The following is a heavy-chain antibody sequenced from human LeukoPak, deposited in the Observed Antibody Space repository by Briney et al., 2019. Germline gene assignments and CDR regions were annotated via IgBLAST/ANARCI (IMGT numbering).Heavy chain of an antibody. V-gene: IGHV3-23*01. CDR1: GFTFSSYA. J-gene: IGHJ5*02. D-gene: IGHD3-10*01. Sequence: AGGSLRLSRAASGFTFSSYAMSWVRQAPGKGLERVSAISGSGGSTYYADSVKGRFTISRDNSKNTLYLQMNSLRAEDTAVYYCAKDLWFGDWFDPWGQGTLVTVSS. CDR2: ISGSGGST. CDR3: AKDLWFGDWFDP.